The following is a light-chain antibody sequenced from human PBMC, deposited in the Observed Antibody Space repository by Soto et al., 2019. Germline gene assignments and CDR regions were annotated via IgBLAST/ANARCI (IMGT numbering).Light chain of an antibody. Sequence: IQVTQSPSSLSASVGDRVTITCRASQGISSYLAWYQQKPGKAPKLLIYAASTLQSGVPSRFSGSGSGTDFTLTINSLQPEDFATYYCQQLNSYPPTFGGGTKVDIK. CDR1: QGISSY. CDR2: AAS. CDR3: QQLNSYPPT. J-gene: IGKJ4*01. V-gene: IGKV1-9*01.